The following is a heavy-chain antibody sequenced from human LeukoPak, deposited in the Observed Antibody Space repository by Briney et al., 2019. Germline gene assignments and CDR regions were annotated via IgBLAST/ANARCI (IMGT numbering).Heavy chain of an antibody. CDR2: INSDGSST. V-gene: IGHV3-74*01. Sequence: GGSLRLSCAASGFTFSSYWMHWVRQAPGKGLVWVSRINSDGSSTSYADPVKGRFTISRDNAKNTLYLQMNSLRAEDTAVYYCARDRQIAAAGTSFDYWGQGTLVTVSS. J-gene: IGHJ4*02. CDR3: ARDRQIAAAGTSFDY. D-gene: IGHD6-13*01. CDR1: GFTFSSYW.